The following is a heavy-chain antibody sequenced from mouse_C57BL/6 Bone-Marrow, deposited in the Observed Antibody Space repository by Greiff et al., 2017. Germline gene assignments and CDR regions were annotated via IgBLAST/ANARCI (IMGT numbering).Heavy chain of an antibody. V-gene: IGHV14-4*01. J-gene: IGHJ2*01. D-gene: IGHD1-1*01. CDR1: GFNIKDDY. Sequence: LVESGAELVRPGASVKLSCTASGFNIKDDYMHWVKQRPEQGLEWIGWIDPENGDTEYASKFQGKATITADTSSNTAYLQLSILTSEDTAVYYCTTDYGSSPDYWGQGTTLTVSS. CDR2: IDPENGDT. CDR3: TTDYGSSPDY.